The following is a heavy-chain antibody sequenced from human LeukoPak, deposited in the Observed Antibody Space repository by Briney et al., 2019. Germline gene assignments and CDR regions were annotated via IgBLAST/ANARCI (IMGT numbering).Heavy chain of an antibody. D-gene: IGHD2-2*01. CDR1: GGSFSGYY. J-gene: IGHJ4*02. V-gene: IGHV4-34*01. CDR3: RRLDCSSTSCYAPLDY. Sequence: PSETLSLTCAVDGGSFSGYYWSWIRQPTGKGLEWIGEINHSGSTNYNPSLKSRVTISVDTSKNQFSLKLSSVTAADTAVYYCRRLDCSSTSCYAPLDYWGQGTLVTVSS. CDR2: INHSGST.